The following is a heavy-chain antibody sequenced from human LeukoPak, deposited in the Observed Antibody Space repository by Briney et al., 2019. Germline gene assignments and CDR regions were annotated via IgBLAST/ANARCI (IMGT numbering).Heavy chain of an antibody. CDR2: IYNSGST. Sequence: PPETLSLTCTVSGGSISTYYWSWIRKPPGKGLEWIGHIYNSGSTNYSPSLKSRVTISVDTSKNQFSLKLSSVTAADTAVYYCARDGFTMVRGVMRAFDIWGQGTMVTVSS. J-gene: IGHJ3*02. V-gene: IGHV4-59*01. CDR3: ARDGFTMVRGVMRAFDI. CDR1: GGSISTYY. D-gene: IGHD3-10*01.